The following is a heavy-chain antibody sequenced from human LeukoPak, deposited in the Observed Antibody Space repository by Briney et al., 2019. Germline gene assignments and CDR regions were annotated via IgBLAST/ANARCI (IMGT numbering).Heavy chain of an antibody. CDR2: ISYDGSNK. V-gene: IGHV3-30-3*01. J-gene: IGHJ5*02. D-gene: IGHD3-16*01. Sequence: GGSLRLSCAASGFTFSSYAMHWVRQAPCKGLEWVAVISYDGSNKYYADSVKGRFTISRDNSKNTLYLQMNSLRAEDTAVYYCARMFGGAHSWFDPWGQGTLVTVSS. CDR3: ARMFGGAHSWFDP. CDR1: GFTFSSYA.